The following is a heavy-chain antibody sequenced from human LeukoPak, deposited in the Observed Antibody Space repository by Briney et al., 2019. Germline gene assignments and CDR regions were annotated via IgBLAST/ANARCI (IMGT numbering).Heavy chain of an antibody. V-gene: IGHV3-33*01. CDR3: ARDPYGSGDGYFDY. J-gene: IGHJ4*02. CDR1: GFTFSSYG. CDR2: IWYTGSKK. Sequence: PGGSLRLSCAASGFTFSSYGMHWVRQAPGKGLEWVALIWYTGSKKYYADSVKGRLTISRDNSKNTLYLQMSSLRAEDTAVYYCARDPYGSGDGYFDYWGQGTLVTVSS. D-gene: IGHD3-10*01.